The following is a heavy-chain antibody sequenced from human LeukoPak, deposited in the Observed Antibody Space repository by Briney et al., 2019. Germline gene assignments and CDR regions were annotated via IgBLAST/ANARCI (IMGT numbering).Heavy chain of an antibody. CDR3: VWVNFDY. CDR1: GHTFTNYG. Sequence: ASVKVSCKAPGHTFTNYGIGWVRQAPGQGLEWMGWISAYNGSTNYAQKLQGRVTITTDTSTSTAYMQLRSLRSDDTAVYYCVWVNFDYWGQGTLVTVS. V-gene: IGHV1-18*01. CDR2: ISAYNGST. D-gene: IGHD3-16*01. J-gene: IGHJ4*02.